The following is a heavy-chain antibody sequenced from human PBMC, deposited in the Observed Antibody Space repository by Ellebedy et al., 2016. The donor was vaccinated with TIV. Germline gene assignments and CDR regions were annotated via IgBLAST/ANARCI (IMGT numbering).Heavy chain of an antibody. Sequence: GGSLRLSXAASGFTFSSYAMSWVRQAPGKGLEWVSAISGSGGSTYYADSVKGRFTISRDNSKNTLYLQMNSLRAEDTAVYYCAKDPRQALEWLSSGPYYYYYGMDVWGQGTTVTVSS. CDR2: ISGSGGST. CDR1: GFTFSSYA. D-gene: IGHD3-3*01. V-gene: IGHV3-23*01. J-gene: IGHJ6*02. CDR3: AKDPRQALEWLSSGPYYYYYGMDV.